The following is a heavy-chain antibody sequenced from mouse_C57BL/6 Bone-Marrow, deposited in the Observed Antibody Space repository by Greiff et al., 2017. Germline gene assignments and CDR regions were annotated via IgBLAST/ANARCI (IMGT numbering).Heavy chain of an antibody. D-gene: IGHD2-3*01. CDR1: GFTFSDYG. V-gene: IGHV5-17*01. CDR2: ISSGSSTI. Sequence: EVKVVESGGGLVKPGGSLKLSCAASGFTFSDYGMHWVRQAPEKGLEWVAYISSGSSTIYYADTVKGRFTISRDNAKNTLFLQMTSLRSEDTAMYYCASRADGLNYFDYWGQGTTLTVSS. J-gene: IGHJ2*01. CDR3: ASRADGLNYFDY.